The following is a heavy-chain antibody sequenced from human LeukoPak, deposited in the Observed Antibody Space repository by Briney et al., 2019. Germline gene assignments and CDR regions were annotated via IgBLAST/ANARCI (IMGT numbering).Heavy chain of an antibody. D-gene: IGHD2-2*01. CDR3: AKGGCSTTSCYLDN. Sequence: HPGGSLRLSCAASGFTFGSYAMAWVRQAPGQGLEWVSPISGNGGNTYYIDSVKGRFTISRDNSKNTLYLQMSSLRAEDTAIYYCAKGGCSTTSCYLDNWGQGTLVTVSS. CDR2: ISGNGGNT. J-gene: IGHJ4*02. CDR1: GFTFGSYA. V-gene: IGHV3-23*01.